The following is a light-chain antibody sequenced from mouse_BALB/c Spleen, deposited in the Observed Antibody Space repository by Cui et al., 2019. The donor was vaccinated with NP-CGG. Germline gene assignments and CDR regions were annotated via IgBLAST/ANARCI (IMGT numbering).Light chain of an antibody. Sequence: AVVTQESDLTTSPGETVTLTCRSSTGAVTTSHYANWVQEKPDHLFTGLIGGTNNRAPGVPARFSGSLIGDKAALTITGAQTEDEAIYFCALWYSNHWVFGGGTKLTVL. CDR2: GTN. CDR3: ALWYSNHWV. J-gene: IGLJ1*01. V-gene: IGLV1*01. CDR1: TGAVTTSHY.